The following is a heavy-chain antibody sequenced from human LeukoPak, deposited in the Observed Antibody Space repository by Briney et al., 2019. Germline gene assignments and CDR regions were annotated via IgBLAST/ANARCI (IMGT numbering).Heavy chain of an antibody. V-gene: IGHV3-30*03. CDR3: TRDFDFSSAI. CDR2: ISYDGSNK. D-gene: IGHD3-3*01. Sequence: GALRLSCAASGFTFSSYGMHWVRQAPGKGLEWVAVISYDGSNKYYADSVKGRFTISRDNSKNTLYLQMNSLRAEDTAVYYCTRDFDFSSAIWGQGTLVTVSS. J-gene: IGHJ4*02. CDR1: GFTFSSYG.